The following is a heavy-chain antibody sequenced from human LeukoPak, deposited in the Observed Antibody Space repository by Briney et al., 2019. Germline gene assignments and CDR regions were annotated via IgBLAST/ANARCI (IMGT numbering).Heavy chain of an antibody. Sequence: SETLSLTCTVSGGSISSGSYYWSWIRQPAGKGLEWIGRIYTSGSTNYNPSLKSRVTISVDTSKNQFTLKMTSGTAADTAVYYCARIEAYSSGWYDAFFDYWGQGTLVTVSS. V-gene: IGHV4-61*02. CDR3: ARIEAYSSGWYDAFFDY. CDR1: GGSISSGSYY. CDR2: IYTSGST. J-gene: IGHJ4*02. D-gene: IGHD6-19*01.